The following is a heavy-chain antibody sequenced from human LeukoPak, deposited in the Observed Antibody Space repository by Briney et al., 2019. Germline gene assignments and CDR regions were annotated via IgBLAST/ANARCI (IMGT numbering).Heavy chain of an antibody. CDR1: GFTFSSYG. V-gene: IGHV3-23*01. J-gene: IGHJ4*02. CDR3: AKDTILTASRN. CDR2: ISGSGGST. D-gene: IGHD3-9*01. Sequence: GGTLRLSCAASGFTFSSYGMSWVRQAPGKGLEWVSAISGSGGSTYYADSVKGRFTISRDNSKNTLYLQMNSLRAEDTAVYYCAKDTILTASRNWGQGTLVTVSS.